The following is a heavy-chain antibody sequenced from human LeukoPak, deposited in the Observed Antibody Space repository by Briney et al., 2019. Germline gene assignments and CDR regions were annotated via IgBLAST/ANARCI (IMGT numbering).Heavy chain of an antibody. CDR2: ISPYNGNT. CDR3: ARDQYDSVWGSYRPYFDY. D-gene: IGHD3-16*02. V-gene: IGHV1-18*04. CDR1: GYTFTSYG. Sequence: ASVKVSCKASGYTFTSYGISWVRQAPGQGLEWMGSISPYNGNTKYAENLQGRVIMTTDTSPRTAYMELRSLRSDDTAVFYCARDQYDSVWGSYRPYFDYWGQGTLVTVSS. J-gene: IGHJ4*02.